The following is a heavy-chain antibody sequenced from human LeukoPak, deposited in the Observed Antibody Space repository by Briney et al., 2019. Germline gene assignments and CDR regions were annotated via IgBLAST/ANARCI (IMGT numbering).Heavy chain of an antibody. D-gene: IGHD2-2*01. Sequence: SETLSLTCTVSGGSISSYYWSWIRQPAGKGLEWIGRIYTSGSTTYNPSLKSRVTMSVDTSKNQFSLKLSSVTAADTAVYYCARVRSAASYYYYMDVWGKGTTVTVSS. CDR3: ARVRSAASYYYYMDV. CDR2: IYTSGST. J-gene: IGHJ6*03. CDR1: GGSISSYY. V-gene: IGHV4-4*07.